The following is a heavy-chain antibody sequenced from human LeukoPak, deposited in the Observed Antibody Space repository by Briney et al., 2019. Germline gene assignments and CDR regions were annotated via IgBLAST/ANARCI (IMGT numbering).Heavy chain of an antibody. V-gene: IGHV1-2*02. D-gene: IGHD5-18*01. CDR1: GYTFTSYY. CDR2: INPNTGGT. J-gene: IGHJ4*02. CDR3: ARDDSFQFDS. Sequence: GVSVKVSCKASGYTFTSYYMHWVRQAPGQGLEWMGWINPNTGGTNYAQKFQGRVTMTRATSISTAYMELSSLTSDDTAVYFCARDDSFQFDSWGQGTLVTVSS.